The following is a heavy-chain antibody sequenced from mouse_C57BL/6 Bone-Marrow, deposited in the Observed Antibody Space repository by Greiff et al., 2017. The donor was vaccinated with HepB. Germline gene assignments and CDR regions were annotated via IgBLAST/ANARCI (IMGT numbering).Heavy chain of an antibody. Sequence: QVQLQQPGAELVKPGASVKVSCKASGYTFTSYWMHWVKQRPGQGLEWIGRIHPSDSDTNYNQKFKGKATLTVDKSCSTAYMQLSSLTSEDSAVYYCAIFRGAKTAQAIRFDYWGQGTTLTVSS. CDR3: AIFRGAKTAQAIRFDY. D-gene: IGHD3-2*02. CDR1: GYTFTSYW. J-gene: IGHJ2*01. V-gene: IGHV1-74*01. CDR2: IHPSDSDT.